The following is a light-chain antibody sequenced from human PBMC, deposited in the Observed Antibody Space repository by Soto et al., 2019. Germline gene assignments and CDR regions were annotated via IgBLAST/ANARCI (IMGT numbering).Light chain of an antibody. J-gene: IGLJ2*01. CDR1: SFNIGDNY. CDR2: ENY. V-gene: IGLV1-51*02. Sequence: QSVLTQPPSVSAAPGQRVTISCSGSSFNIGDNYVSWYQQLPGTAPKLLIYENYKRPSGIPDRFSGSKSGTSATLDITGLQTGDEADYYRGTWDSSLTAGVFGGGTKLTVL. CDR3: GTWDSSLTAGV.